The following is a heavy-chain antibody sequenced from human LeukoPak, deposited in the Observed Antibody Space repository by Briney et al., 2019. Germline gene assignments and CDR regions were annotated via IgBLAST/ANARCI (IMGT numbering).Heavy chain of an antibody. CDR3: AREFGYCSGGSCPRGAFDI. V-gene: IGHV1-46*01. D-gene: IGHD2-15*01. CDR2: INPSGGST. Sequence: ASVKVSCKASGYTFTSYYMHWVRQAPGQGLEWMGIINPSGGSTSYAQKFQGRVTMTRDMSTSTVYMGLSSLRSEDTAVYYCAREFGYCSGGSCPRGAFDIWGQGTMVTVSS. J-gene: IGHJ3*02. CDR1: GYTFTSYY.